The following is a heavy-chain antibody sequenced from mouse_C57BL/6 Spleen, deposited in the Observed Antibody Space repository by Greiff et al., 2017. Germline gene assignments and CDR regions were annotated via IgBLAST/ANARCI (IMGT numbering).Heavy chain of an antibody. J-gene: IGHJ4*01. V-gene: IGHV5-16*01. CDR1: GFTFSDYY. CDR2: INYDGSST. D-gene: IGHD1-1*01. CDR3: AREIYYYGSSHAMDY. Sequence: EVKLMESEGGLVQPGSSMKLSCTASGFTFSDYYMAWVRQVPEKGLEWVANINYDGSSTYYLDSLKSRFIISRDNAKNILYLQMSSLKSEDTATYYCAREIYYYGSSHAMDYWGQGTSVTVSS.